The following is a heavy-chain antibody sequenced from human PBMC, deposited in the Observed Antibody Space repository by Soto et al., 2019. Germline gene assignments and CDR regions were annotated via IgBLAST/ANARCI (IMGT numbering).Heavy chain of an antibody. CDR3: ARERNWNYGARLHDFDY. D-gene: IGHD1-7*01. V-gene: IGHV1-46*01. CDR2: INPSGGST. Sequence: GASVNVSCKASGYTFTSYYMHWVRQAPGQGLEWMGIINPSGGSTSYAQKFQGRVTMTRDTSTSTVYMELSSLRAEDTAVYYCARERNWNYGARLHDFDYWGQGTLVTVSS. CDR1: GYTFTSYY. J-gene: IGHJ4*02.